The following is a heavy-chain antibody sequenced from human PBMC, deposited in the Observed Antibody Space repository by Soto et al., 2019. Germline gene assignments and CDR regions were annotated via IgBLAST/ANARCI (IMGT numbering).Heavy chain of an antibody. CDR2: IKQDGSQK. V-gene: IGHV3-7*01. D-gene: IGHD6-13*01. CDR1: GFTLSSYW. CDR3: ARAVAAGGSY. J-gene: IGHJ4*02. Sequence: GGSLRLSCAASGFTLSSYWMSWVRQAPGKGLEWVANIKQDGSQKYYVDSVKGRFTTSRDNAKNSVYLQMNSLRAEDTAVYYCARAVAAGGSYWGQGTLVTVSS.